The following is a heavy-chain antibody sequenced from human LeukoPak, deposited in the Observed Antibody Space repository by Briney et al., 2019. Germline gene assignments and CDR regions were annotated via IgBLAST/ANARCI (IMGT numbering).Heavy chain of an antibody. CDR3: ARGTSYYVNRDY. CDR2: IYTADSDT. J-gene: IGHJ4*02. V-gene: IGHV5-51*01. Sequence: PGEPLKFSCKASGYSFTSYWIAWVRQMPGKGLEWVGAIYTADSDTRYSTSFQGHVTISADTSITTAYLQWSSLKASETAMYYCARGTSYYVNRDYWGQGNLVIVSS. D-gene: IGHD3-10*02. CDR1: GYSFTSYW.